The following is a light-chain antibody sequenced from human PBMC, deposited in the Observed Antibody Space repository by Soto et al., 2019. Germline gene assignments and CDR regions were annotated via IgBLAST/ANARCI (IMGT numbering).Light chain of an antibody. CDR3: SSYTSSSTPCV. Sequence: QSALTQPASVSGSPGQSFTISCTGTSSDVGGYNYVSWYQQHPGKAPKLMIYDVSNRPSGVSNRFSGSKSGNTASLTISGLQAEDEADYYCSSYTSSSTPCVFGTGTKVTVL. V-gene: IGLV2-14*01. J-gene: IGLJ1*01. CDR2: DVS. CDR1: SSDVGGYNY.